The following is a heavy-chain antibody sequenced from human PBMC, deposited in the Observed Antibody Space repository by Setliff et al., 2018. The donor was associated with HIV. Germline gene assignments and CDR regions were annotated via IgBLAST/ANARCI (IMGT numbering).Heavy chain of an antibody. CDR3: AKSLLVAGNDY. CDR1: GFTFSSYA. J-gene: IGHJ4*02. V-gene: IGHV3-23*01. D-gene: IGHD2-8*02. Sequence: GGSLRLSCAASGFTFSSYAMSWVRQAPGKGLEWVSAISGSGGSTYYADSVKGRFTISRDNSKNTLYLQMISLGADDTAVYYCAKSLLVAGNDYWGQGTLVTVSS. CDR2: ISGSGGST.